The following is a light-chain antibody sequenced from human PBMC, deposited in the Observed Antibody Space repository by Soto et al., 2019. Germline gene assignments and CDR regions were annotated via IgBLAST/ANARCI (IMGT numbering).Light chain of an antibody. V-gene: IGLV1-47*02. J-gene: IGLJ1*01. CDR2: NNN. CDR1: SSNIGSNF. Sequence: QSALTQPPSASGTPGQRVTISCSGSSSNIGSNFVYWYQQLPGTAPKLLIYNNNQRPSGVPDRFSGFKSGTSASLAISGLRSEDEADFYCAAWDDSLRGRVFGTGTKVTVL. CDR3: AAWDDSLRGRV.